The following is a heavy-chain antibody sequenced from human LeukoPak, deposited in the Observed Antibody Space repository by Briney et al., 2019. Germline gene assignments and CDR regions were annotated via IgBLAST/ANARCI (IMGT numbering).Heavy chain of an antibody. Sequence: SETLSLTCTVSAVSISSSSYYWGWIRQPPGKGLEWIGSIYYSGSTYSNPSLKSRVTISVDTSKNQFSLKLSSVTAADTAVYYCARGRPDGSGSYYKFDPWGQGTLVTVSS. CDR1: AVSISSSSYY. V-gene: IGHV4-39*01. J-gene: IGHJ5*02. D-gene: IGHD3-10*01. CDR3: ARGRPDGSGSYYKFDP. CDR2: IYYSGST.